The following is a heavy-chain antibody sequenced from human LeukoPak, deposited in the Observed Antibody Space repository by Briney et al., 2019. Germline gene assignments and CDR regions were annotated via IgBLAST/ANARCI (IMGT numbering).Heavy chain of an antibody. CDR2: INPNSGGT. Sequence: GASVKVSCKASGYTFTGYYMHWVRQAPGQGLEWMGWINPNSGGTNYAQKFQGRVTMTGDTFISTAYMELSRLRSDDTAVYYCARFGGWGDYYMDVWGKGTTVTVSS. J-gene: IGHJ6*03. V-gene: IGHV1-2*02. CDR3: ARFGGWGDYYMDV. D-gene: IGHD3-10*01. CDR1: GYTFTGYY.